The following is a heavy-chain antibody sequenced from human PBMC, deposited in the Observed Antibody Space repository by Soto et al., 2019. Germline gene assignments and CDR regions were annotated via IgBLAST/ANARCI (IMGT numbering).Heavy chain of an antibody. V-gene: IGHV4-59*01. J-gene: IGHJ4*02. CDR3: AREVGASSDYFDY. CDR2: IYYTGST. D-gene: IGHD1-26*01. Sequence: SETLSLTCTVSGGSMNRYYWNWIRQPPGKGLEWIGYIYYTGSTIYNSSLKSRITISLDTSKNQFSLQVRSVTAADTAVYYCAREVGASSDYFDYWGQGTLVTVSS. CDR1: GGSMNRYY.